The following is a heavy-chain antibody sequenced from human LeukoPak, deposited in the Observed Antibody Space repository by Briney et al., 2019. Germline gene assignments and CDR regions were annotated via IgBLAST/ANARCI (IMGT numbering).Heavy chain of an antibody. J-gene: IGHJ4*02. CDR3: VKGSISEDGLDF. CDR1: GFTFSRSA. CDR2: ISSSGNT. Sequence: GGSLRLSCAASGFTFSRSAMTWVRQPPGKGLDWVSSISSSGNTYYADSVKGRFTISRDNSKNMLYLQMNSLRAEDMAVYYCVKGSISEDGLDFWGQGTLVTVSS. V-gene: IGHV3-23*01. D-gene: IGHD6-13*01.